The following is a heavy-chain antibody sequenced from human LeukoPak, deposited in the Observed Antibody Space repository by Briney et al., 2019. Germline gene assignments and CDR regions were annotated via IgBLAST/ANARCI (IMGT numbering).Heavy chain of an antibody. Sequence: YPDSLKGRFTISRDNAKNSLYLQMNSLRAEDTAVYYCARGRVVPAAMEGGWFDPWGQGTLVTVSS. V-gene: IGHV3-21*01. D-gene: IGHD2-2*01. J-gene: IGHJ5*02. CDR3: ARGRVVPAAMEGGWFDP.